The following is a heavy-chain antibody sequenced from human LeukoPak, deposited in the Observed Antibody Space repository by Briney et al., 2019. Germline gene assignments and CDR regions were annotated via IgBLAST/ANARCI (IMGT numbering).Heavy chain of an antibody. V-gene: IGHV3-74*01. J-gene: IGHJ3*02. Sequence: GGSLRLSCAASGFTFSSYWMHWVRQAPGKGLVWVSRINSDGSSTSYADSVKGRFTISRGDAKNTLYLQMNSLRAEDTAVYYCARALLWFGERGHAFDIWGQGTMVTVSS. CDR3: ARALLWFGERGHAFDI. CDR2: INSDGSST. D-gene: IGHD3-10*01. CDR1: GFTFSSYW.